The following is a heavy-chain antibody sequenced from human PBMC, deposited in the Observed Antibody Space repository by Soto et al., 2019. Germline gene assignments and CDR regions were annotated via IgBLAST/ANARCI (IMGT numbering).Heavy chain of an antibody. CDR3: AREEGKVRGANYGMDV. Sequence: ASETLSLTCTVSGGSISSGDYYWSWIRQPPGKGLEWIGYIYYSGSTYYNPSLKSRVTISVDTSKNQFSLKLSSVTAADTAVYYCAREEGKVRGANYGMDVWGQGTTVTVSS. V-gene: IGHV4-30-4*01. D-gene: IGHD3-10*01. CDR2: IYYSGST. J-gene: IGHJ6*02. CDR1: GGSISSGDYY.